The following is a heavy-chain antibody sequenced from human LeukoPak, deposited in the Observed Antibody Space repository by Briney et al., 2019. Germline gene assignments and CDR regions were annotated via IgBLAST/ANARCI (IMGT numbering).Heavy chain of an antibody. D-gene: IGHD1-26*01. CDR3: ASSGSSGDYYFDY. V-gene: IGHV4-4*09. J-gene: IGHJ4*02. CDR2: IYTSGST. CDR1: GGSISSYY. Sequence: SETLSLTCTVSGGSISSYYWSWIRQPPGKGLEWIGYIYTSGSTNYNPSLKSRVTISVDTSKNQFSLKLSSVTAADTAVYYCASSGSSGDYYFDYWGQGTLVTVSS.